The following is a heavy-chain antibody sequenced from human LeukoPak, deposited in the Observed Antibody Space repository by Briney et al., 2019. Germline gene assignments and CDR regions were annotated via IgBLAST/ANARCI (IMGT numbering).Heavy chain of an antibody. D-gene: IGHD5-18*01. V-gene: IGHV4-61*02. Sequence: PSETLSLTCTVSGGSISSGSYYWSWIRQPAGKGLEWIGRIYTNGSTNYNPSLKSRVTISVDTSKNQFSLKLGSVTAADTAVYYCARAKIPDTALDYWGQGTLVTVSS. CDR2: IYTNGST. CDR3: ARAKIPDTALDY. J-gene: IGHJ4*02. CDR1: GGSISSGSYY.